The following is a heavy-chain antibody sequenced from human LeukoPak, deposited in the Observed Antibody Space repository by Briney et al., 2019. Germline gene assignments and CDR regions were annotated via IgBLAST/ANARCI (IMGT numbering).Heavy chain of an antibody. J-gene: IGHJ3*02. V-gene: IGHV4-34*01. Sequence: SETLSLTCAVYGGSFSGYYWSWIRQPPGKGLEWIGEINHSGSTNYNPSLKSRVTISVDTSKNQFSLKLSSVTAADTAVYYCARVGIAAAGSGASYAFDIWGQGTMVTVSS. CDR3: ARVGIAAAGSGASYAFDI. D-gene: IGHD6-13*01. CDR2: INHSGST. CDR1: GGSFSGYY.